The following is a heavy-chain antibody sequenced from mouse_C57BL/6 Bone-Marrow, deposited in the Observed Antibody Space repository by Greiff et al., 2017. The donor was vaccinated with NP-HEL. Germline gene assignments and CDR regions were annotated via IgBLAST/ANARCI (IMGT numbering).Heavy chain of an antibody. V-gene: IGHV1-19*01. CDR3: ARKNDYYKIAY. J-gene: IGHJ3*01. Sequence: VQLQQSGPVLAKPGASVKMSCKASGYTFTDYYMNWVKQSHGKSLEWIGVINPYNGGTSYNQKFKGKATLTVDKSSSTAYMELSSLTSEDSAVYYCARKNDYYKIAYWGQGTLVTVTA. D-gene: IGHD2-3*01. CDR2: INPYNGGT. CDR1: GYTFTDYY.